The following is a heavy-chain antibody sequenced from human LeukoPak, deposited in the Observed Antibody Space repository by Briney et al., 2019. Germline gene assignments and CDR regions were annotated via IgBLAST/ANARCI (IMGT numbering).Heavy chain of an antibody. D-gene: IGHD3-10*01. CDR1: GYTFTGYY. V-gene: IGHV1-2*02. J-gene: IGHJ1*01. CDR2: INPNSGGT. Sequence: ASVKVSCKASGYTFTGYYMHWVRQAPGQGLEWMGWINPNSGGTNYAQKFQDRVTMTRDTSISTAYMELSRLRSDDTAVYYCARAYYGSGSYSPEYFQHWGQGTLFTVSS. CDR3: ARAYYGSGSYSPEYFQH.